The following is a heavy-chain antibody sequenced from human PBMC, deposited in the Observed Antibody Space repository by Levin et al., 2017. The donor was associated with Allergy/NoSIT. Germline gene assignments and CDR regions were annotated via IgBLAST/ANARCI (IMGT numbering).Heavy chain of an antibody. CDR2: INPNSGDT. V-gene: IGHV1-2*06. Sequence: GESLKISCKASGYTFSGYYMHWLRQAPGQGLEWMGRINPNSGDTNYAQKFQGRVTMTRDTSITTAYMELSRLRSDDTAVYYCARDLQLDNYFDPWGQGTLVTVSS. D-gene: IGHD6-19*01. CDR1: GYTFSGYY. J-gene: IGHJ5*02. CDR3: ARDLQLDNYFDP.